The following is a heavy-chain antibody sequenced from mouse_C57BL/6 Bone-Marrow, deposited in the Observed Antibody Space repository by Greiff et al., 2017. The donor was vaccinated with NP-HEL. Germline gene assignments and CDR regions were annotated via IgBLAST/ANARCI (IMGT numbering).Heavy chain of an antibody. CDR3: ARRVYYDDDRGFWDYAMDY. J-gene: IGHJ4*01. CDR2: INPSSGYT. D-gene: IGHD2-4*01. CDR1: GYTFTSYW. Sequence: QVQLQQSGAELANPGASVKLSCKASGYTFTSYWMHWVKQRPGQGLEWIGYINPSSGYTKYNQKFKDKATLTADKSSSTAYMQLSSLTFEDSAVYYCARRVYYDDDRGFWDYAMDYWGQGTSVTVSS. V-gene: IGHV1-7*01.